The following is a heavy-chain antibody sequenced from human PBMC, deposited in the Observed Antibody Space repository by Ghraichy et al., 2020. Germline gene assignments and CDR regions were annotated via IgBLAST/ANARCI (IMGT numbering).Heavy chain of an antibody. CDR2: IIPILGIA. CDR3: ARSNEPGYSYGYAVPSYWYFDL. Sequence: SVKVSCKASGGTFSSYAISWVRQAPGQGLEWMGRIIPILGIANYAQKFQGRVTITADKSTSTAYMELSSLRSEDTAVYYCARSNEPGYSYGYAVPSYWYFDLWGRGTLVTVSS. J-gene: IGHJ2*01. D-gene: IGHD5-18*01. V-gene: IGHV1-69*04. CDR1: GGTFSSYA.